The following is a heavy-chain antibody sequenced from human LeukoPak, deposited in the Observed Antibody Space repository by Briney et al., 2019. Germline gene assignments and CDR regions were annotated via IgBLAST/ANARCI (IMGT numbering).Heavy chain of an antibody. D-gene: IGHD2-2*01. CDR3: AKVEDIVVVPAAAFDY. CDR2: ISGSGGST. V-gene: IGHV3-23*01. Sequence: GGSLRLSCAASGFSFSSYSMNWVRQGPGKGLEWVSAISGSGGSTYYADSVKGRFTISRDNSKNTLYLQMNSLRAEDTAVYYCAKVEDIVVVPAAAFDYWGQGTLVTVSS. J-gene: IGHJ4*02. CDR1: GFSFSSYS.